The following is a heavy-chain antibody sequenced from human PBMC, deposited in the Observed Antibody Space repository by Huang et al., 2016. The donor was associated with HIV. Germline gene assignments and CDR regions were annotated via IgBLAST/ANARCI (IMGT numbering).Heavy chain of an antibody. V-gene: IGHV1-69*01. CDR2: IIPLFRAP. CDR1: GGSFSDQI. D-gene: IGHD3-16*01. CDR3: AMSLRYQYDSRSYWGRYFDY. Sequence: QVQLEQSGPAVRKPGSSVKVSCQASGGSFSDQIISWVRQAPGQRFEWLGGIIPLFRAPAYAQEFKGRVTMTADESPATIYMELNSLTSEDTAVYYCAMSLRYQYDSRSYWGRYFDYWGQGTLVTVSS. J-gene: IGHJ4*02.